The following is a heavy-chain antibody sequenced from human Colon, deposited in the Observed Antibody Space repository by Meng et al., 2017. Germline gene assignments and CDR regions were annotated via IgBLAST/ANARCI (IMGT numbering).Heavy chain of an antibody. CDR1: GDSITYDNW. J-gene: IGHJ4*02. D-gene: IGHD3-22*01. Sequence: QVPLPGAGQGLVKPSGTLSLTCAVSGDSITYDNWWSWLRQPPGKGLEWIGEIHHGRGTNYNPALRSRVTFSLDKSRNQLSLTLTSVTAADTAVYYCARNGFYSLGYWGPGALVTVSS. CDR3: ARNGFYSLGY. CDR2: IHHGRGT. V-gene: IGHV4-4*02.